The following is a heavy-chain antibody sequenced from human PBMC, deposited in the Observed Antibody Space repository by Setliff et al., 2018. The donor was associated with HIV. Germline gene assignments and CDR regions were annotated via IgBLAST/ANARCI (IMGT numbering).Heavy chain of an antibody. D-gene: IGHD6-13*01. Sequence: SETLSLTCTVSGGSITSGFYYWTWIRQPAGKGLEWIGHVFSSGSTNYNPSLKSRVTVSIDTSKNQFSLELSSVTAADTAVYYCATIAAAGLDAFDIWGQGTMVTVSS. CDR2: VFSSGST. V-gene: IGHV4-61*09. CDR3: ATIAAAGLDAFDI. J-gene: IGHJ3*02. CDR1: GGSITSGFYY.